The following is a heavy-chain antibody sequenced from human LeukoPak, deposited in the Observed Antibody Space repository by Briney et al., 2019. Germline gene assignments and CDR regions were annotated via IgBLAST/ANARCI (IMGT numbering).Heavy chain of an antibody. CDR2: IYYSGST. CDR1: GGSISSGDYC. J-gene: IGHJ4*02. V-gene: IGHV4-30-4*02. D-gene: IGHD1-26*01. Sequence: SETLSLTCTVSGGSISSGDYCWSWIRQPPGKGLEWIGYIYYSGSTYYNPSLKSRVTISVDTSKNQFSLKLSSVTAADTAVYYCARGEGGSYCFDYGGQGTLVTVSA. CDR3: ARGEGGSYCFDY.